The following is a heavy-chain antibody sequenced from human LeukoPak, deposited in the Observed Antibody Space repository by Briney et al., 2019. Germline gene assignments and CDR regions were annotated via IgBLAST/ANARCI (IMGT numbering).Heavy chain of an antibody. CDR1: GGTFSSYA. J-gene: IGHJ1*01. D-gene: IGHD2-15*01. CDR2: IIPIFGTA. Sequence: VASVKVSCKASGGTFSSYAISWVRQAPGQGLEWMGGIIPIFGTANYAQKFQGRVTITADESTSQAYMELSSLRSEETAVYYCARAGGYCSGGSCYSPQYFQHWGQGTLVTVSS. V-gene: IGHV1-69*01. CDR3: ARAGGYCSGGSCYSPQYFQH.